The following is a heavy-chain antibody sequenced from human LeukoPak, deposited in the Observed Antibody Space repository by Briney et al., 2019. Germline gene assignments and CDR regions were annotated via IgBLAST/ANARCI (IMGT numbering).Heavy chain of an antibody. D-gene: IGHD1-1*01. CDR1: GFSLINSD. V-gene: IGHV3-7*01. CDR2: IDPHGSET. CDR3: ARIWYFGDNNWRYFDY. Sequence: GGSVRLSCAASGFSLINSDMHWVRQAPGKGLEWVANIDPHGSETQYVGSVKGRFTTSRDNAKNSLYVQMNSLRAEDTAIYYCARIWYFGDNNWRYFDYWGQGTLVTVAS. J-gene: IGHJ4*03.